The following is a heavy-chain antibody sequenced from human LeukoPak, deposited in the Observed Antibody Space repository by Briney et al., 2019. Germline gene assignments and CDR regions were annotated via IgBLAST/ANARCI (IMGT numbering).Heavy chain of an antibody. CDR2: ISSSGSTI. Sequence: GGSLRLSCAASGFTFSSYEMNWDRQAPGKGLEWVSYISSSGSTIYYADSVKGRFTISRDNAKNSLYLQMNSLRAEDTAVYYCARTVDTAMVPSLDYWGQGTLVTVSS. CDR3: ARTVDTAMVPSLDY. V-gene: IGHV3-48*03. D-gene: IGHD5-18*01. J-gene: IGHJ4*02. CDR1: GFTFSSYE.